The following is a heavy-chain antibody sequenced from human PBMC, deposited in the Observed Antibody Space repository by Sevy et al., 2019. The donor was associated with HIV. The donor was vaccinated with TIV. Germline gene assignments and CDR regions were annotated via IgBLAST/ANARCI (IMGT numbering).Heavy chain of an antibody. CDR3: AKHYIHDIADGWYFDL. V-gene: IGHV3-23*01. CDR1: GFTFNNYA. D-gene: IGHD6-13*01. J-gene: IGHJ2*01. CDR2: ISGGGGGT. Sequence: GGSLRVSCAASGFTFNNYAMSWVRQAPGKGLEGKGLEWVSTISGGGGGTYYADSVRGRFTISRDNSKNKLYLQVNSLRVEDTAVYYCAKHYIHDIADGWYFDLRGRGTLVTVSS.